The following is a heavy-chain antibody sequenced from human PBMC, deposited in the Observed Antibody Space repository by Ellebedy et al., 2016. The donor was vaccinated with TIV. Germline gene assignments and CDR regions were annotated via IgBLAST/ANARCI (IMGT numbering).Heavy chain of an antibody. CDR1: GFPFSDYS. Sequence: GGSLRLSCAASGFPFSDYSMNWLRQAPGKGPERVSYITNTGATIHYADSVKGRFTISRDNTKNSIYLQMNSLRDDDTAVYYCGRGIEYSSGDWGQGTLVTVSS. CDR2: ITNTGATI. J-gene: IGHJ4*02. CDR3: GRGIEYSSGD. V-gene: IGHV3-48*02. D-gene: IGHD6-19*01.